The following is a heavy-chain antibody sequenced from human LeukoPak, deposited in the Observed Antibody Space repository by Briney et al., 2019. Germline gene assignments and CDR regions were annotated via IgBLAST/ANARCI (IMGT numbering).Heavy chain of an antibody. CDR3: ARLSGSPLSKYYYHMDI. D-gene: IGHD5/OR15-5a*01. CDR1: ADSIRSYS. Sequence: SETLSLTCTVFADSIRSYSWSWTRQSPVKGLEWIGYIYYSGGTNYNPSLQSRVTMSIDTSENQLSLRLTSLTAADTAVYYCARLSGSPLSKYYYHMDIWGKGTTVIVS. J-gene: IGHJ6*03. CDR2: IYYSGGT. V-gene: IGHV4-59*01.